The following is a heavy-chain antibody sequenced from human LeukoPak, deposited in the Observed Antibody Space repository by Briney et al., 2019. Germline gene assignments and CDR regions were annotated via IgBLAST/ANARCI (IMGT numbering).Heavy chain of an antibody. D-gene: IGHD6-13*01. CDR2: IYPGDSDT. CDR1: GYSFTSYW. Sequence: TGESLKISCKGSGYSFTSYWIGWVRQMPGKGLEWMEIIYPGDSDTRYSPSFQGQVTISADKSISTAYLQWSSLKASDTAMYYCARRSIAAAVGDAFDIWGQGTMVTVSS. CDR3: ARRSIAAAVGDAFDI. J-gene: IGHJ3*02. V-gene: IGHV5-51*01.